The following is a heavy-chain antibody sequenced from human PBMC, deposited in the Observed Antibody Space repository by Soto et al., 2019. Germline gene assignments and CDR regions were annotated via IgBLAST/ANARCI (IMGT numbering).Heavy chain of an antibody. D-gene: IGHD2-21*01. CDR1: GDSISSSYY. CDR3: ARLPVVVIALGYFDP. J-gene: IGHJ5*02. V-gene: IGHV4-39*01. Sequence: QLQLQESGPGLVKPSETLSLTCTVSGDSISSSYYWGWVRQPPGKVLECMGAGYYTGFTYYNPSLMSRLTISLDASKNQFSLRLSSVTAADTAIYYCARLPVVVIALGYFDPWGPGTLVTVSS. CDR2: GYYTGFT.